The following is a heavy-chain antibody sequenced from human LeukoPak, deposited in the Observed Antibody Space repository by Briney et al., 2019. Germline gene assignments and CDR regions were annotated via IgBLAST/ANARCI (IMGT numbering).Heavy chain of an antibody. CDR2: ISYDGSNK. D-gene: IGHD4-17*01. J-gene: IGHJ4*02. CDR1: GFTFSSYA. Sequence: PGRSLRLSCAASGFTFSSYAMHWVRQAPGKGLEWVAVISYDGSNKYYADSVKGRFTISRDNSKNTLYLQMNSLRAGDTAVYYCARDFLEMPTVTPFDYWGQGTLVPVSS. CDR3: ARDFLEMPTVTPFDY. V-gene: IGHV3-30*04.